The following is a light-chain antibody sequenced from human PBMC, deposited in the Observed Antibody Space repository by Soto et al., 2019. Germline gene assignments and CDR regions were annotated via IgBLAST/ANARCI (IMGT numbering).Light chain of an antibody. CDR3: CSYAGSSTGV. CDR2: DVI. J-gene: IGLJ3*02. V-gene: IGLV2-11*01. CDR1: SSDVGCSNY. Sequence: QSALTQPRSVSGSPGQSGTISCTGTSSDVGCSNYVSWYQQHPGKGAKLMIYDVIKRHTGVPDRVSGSKSGNTGCLTISGLQAEDAGAYYCCSYAGSSTGVFGGGTTLTVL.